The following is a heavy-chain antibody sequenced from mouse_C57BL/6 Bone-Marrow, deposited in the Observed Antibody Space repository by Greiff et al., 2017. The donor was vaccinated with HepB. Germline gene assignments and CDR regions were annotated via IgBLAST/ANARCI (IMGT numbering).Heavy chain of an antibody. Sequence: EVKLMESGPELVKPGASVKMSCKASGYTFTDYNMHWVKQSHGKSLEWIGYINPNNGGTSYNQKFKGKATLTGNKSSSTAYMQLRSLTSEDSAVYYCAYSNCPAWFAYWGQGTLVTVSA. D-gene: IGHD2-5*01. V-gene: IGHV1-22*01. CDR3: AYSNCPAWFAY. CDR2: INPNNGGT. J-gene: IGHJ3*01. CDR1: GYTFTDYN.